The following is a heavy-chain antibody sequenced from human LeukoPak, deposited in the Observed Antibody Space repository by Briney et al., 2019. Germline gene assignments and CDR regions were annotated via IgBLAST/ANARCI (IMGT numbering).Heavy chain of an antibody. D-gene: IGHD3-10*01. CDR3: ARAVLLWFGESPYYFDY. Sequence: SETLSLTCTVSGGSISSYDWSWIRQPPGKGLEWIGYIYYSGSTNYNPSLKSRVTISVDTSKNQFSLKLSSVTAADTAVHYCARAVLLWFGESPYYFDYWGQGTLVTVSA. V-gene: IGHV4-59*01. CDR2: IYYSGST. CDR1: GGSISSYD. J-gene: IGHJ4*02.